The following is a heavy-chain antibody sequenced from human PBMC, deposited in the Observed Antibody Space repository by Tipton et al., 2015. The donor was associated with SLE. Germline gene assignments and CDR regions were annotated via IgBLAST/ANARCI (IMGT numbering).Heavy chain of an antibody. J-gene: IGHJ3*02. CDR2: IYHSGST. CDR3: ARDGRTAAFDI. CDR1: GYSISSGYY. V-gene: IGHV4-38-2*02. Sequence: LRLSCAVSGYSISSGYYWGWIRQPPGKGLEWIGSIYHSGSTYYNPSLKSRVTISVDTSKNQFSLKLSSVTAADTAVYYCARDGRTAAFDIWGQGTMVTVSS.